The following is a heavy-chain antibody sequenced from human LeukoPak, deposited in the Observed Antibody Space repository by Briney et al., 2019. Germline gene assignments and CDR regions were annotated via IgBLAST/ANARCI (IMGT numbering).Heavy chain of an antibody. Sequence: SETLSLTCTVSGGSISSSSYYWGWIRQPPGKGLEWIGSIYYSGSTYYNPSLKSRVTISVDTSKNQFSLKLSSVTAADTAVYYCARLPDYYSRHVAPGWGQGTLVTVSS. V-gene: IGHV4-39*07. CDR3: ARLPDYYSRHVAPG. J-gene: IGHJ4*02. CDR2: IYYSGST. D-gene: IGHD3-10*01. CDR1: GGSISSSSYY.